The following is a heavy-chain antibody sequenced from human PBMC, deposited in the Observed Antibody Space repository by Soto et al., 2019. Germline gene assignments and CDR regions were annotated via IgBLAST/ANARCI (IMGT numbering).Heavy chain of an antibody. D-gene: IGHD2-15*01. V-gene: IGHV3-30-3*01. Sequence: LGLGCGSCRFTVNRYAVDWLLKTPGKGLEWMAVISYDGSNKYYADSVKGRFTISRDNSKNTLNLQVNSLRSDDTAVYYCARAPCSGGTCYLDNWGQGTPVTVS. CDR2: ISYDGSNK. CDR3: ARAPCSGGTCYLDN. J-gene: IGHJ4*02. CDR1: RFTVNRYA.